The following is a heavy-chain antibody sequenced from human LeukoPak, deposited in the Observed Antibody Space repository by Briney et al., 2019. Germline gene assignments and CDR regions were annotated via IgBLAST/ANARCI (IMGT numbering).Heavy chain of an antibody. CDR3: ARYYDILTGRRYYYYMDV. D-gene: IGHD3-9*01. J-gene: IGHJ6*03. CDR2: INWNGGST. CDR1: GFTFDDYG. V-gene: IGHV3-20*04. Sequence: PGGSLRLSCAASGFTFDDYGMSWVRQAPGKGLEWVSGINWNGGSTGYADSVKGRFTISRDNAKNSLYLQMNSLRAEDTAVYYCARYYDILTGRRYYYYMDVWGKGTTVTVSS.